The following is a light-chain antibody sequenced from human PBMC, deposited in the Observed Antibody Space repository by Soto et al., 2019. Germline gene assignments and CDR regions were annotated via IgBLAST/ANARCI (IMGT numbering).Light chain of an antibody. J-gene: IGKJ1*01. CDR3: QQYGSPPT. V-gene: IGKV3-20*01. Sequence: EIVLTQSPGTLSLSPGERATLSCRASQSVSSSYLAWYQQKPGQAPRLLIYGASSRATGIPDRFSGSGSGTDSTLTISRLEPEDFAVYYCQQYGSPPTFGQGTKVDIK. CDR1: QSVSSSY. CDR2: GAS.